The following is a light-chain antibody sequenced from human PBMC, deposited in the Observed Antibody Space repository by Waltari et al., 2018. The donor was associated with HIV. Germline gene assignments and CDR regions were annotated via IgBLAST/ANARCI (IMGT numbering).Light chain of an antibody. CDR3: ALWDDSLNGVL. CDR1: SSNIGRNT. CDR2: SNN. J-gene: IGLJ2*01. V-gene: IGLV1-44*01. Sequence: QSELSQPPSASGTPGQRVAISCSGSSSNIGRNTVNWYQQLPGTAPKLRIYSNNHRPSGVPDRFSGSKSGTSASLAITGLQSEDEADYYCALWDDSLNGVLFGGGTKLTVL.